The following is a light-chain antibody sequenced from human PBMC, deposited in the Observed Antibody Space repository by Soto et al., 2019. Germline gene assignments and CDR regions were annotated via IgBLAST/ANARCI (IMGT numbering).Light chain of an antibody. CDR2: DVG. CDR1: SSDVDSYNR. Sequence: QSALTQPPSVSGSPGQSVTISCTGTSSDVDSYNRVSWYQQPPGTAPKLLIYDVGARPSGISDRFSGSKSGNTASLTISGLQAEDEADYYCSSYTAFTTYVFGSGTKLTVL. CDR3: SSYTAFTTYV. V-gene: IGLV2-18*02. J-gene: IGLJ1*01.